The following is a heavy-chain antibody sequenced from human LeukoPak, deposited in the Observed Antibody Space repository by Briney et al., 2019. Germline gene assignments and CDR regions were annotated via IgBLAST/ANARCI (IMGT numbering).Heavy chain of an antibody. V-gene: IGHV1-8*01. CDR2: MNPNSGNT. Sequence: SSVKVSCKASGYTFTSYDINWVRQATGQGLEWMGWMNPNSGNTGYAQKFQGRVTMTRNTSISTAYMELSSLRSEDTAVYYCARGHDCAAALGYWGQGTLVTVSS. D-gene: IGHD2-2*01. CDR1: GYTFTSYD. CDR3: ARGHDCAAALGY. J-gene: IGHJ4*02.